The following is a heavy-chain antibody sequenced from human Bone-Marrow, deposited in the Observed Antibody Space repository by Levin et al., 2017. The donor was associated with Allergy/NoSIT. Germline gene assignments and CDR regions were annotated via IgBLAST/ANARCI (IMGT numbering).Heavy chain of an antibody. Sequence: GESLKISCAGSGFSFGTFDIHWVRQAPGKGLEWAADISSDGSRTYYADSVTGRFTISRDNSKNMVFLQMDSLRVEDTAVYYCASPNDYSNYGFEYWGQGILVTVSS. V-gene: IGHV3-30-3*01. J-gene: IGHJ4*02. D-gene: IGHD4-11*01. CDR1: GFSFGTFD. CDR2: ISSDGSRT. CDR3: ASPNDYSNYGFEY.